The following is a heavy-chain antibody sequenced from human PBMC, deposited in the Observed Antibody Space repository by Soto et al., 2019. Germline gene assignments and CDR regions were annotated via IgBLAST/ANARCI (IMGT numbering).Heavy chain of an antibody. CDR2: IWYDGSNK. Sequence: PGGSLRLSCAASGFTLGSYGMHWVRQAPGKGLEWVAVIWYDGSNKYYADSVKGRFTISRDNSKNTLYLQMNSLRAEDTAVYYCARDEGLGVNYYYYGMDVWGQGTTVTVSS. CDR3: ARDEGLGVNYYYYGMDV. J-gene: IGHJ6*02. D-gene: IGHD3-10*01. V-gene: IGHV3-33*01. CDR1: GFTLGSYG.